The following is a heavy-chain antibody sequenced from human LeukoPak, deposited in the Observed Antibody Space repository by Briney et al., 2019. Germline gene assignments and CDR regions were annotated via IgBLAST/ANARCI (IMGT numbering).Heavy chain of an antibody. CDR1: GFTFSSYA. CDR2: ISGSGGST. D-gene: IGHD6-13*01. Sequence: GSLRLSCAASGFTFSSYAMSWVRQAPGKGLEWVSAISGSGGSTYYADSVKGRFTISRDNSKNTLYLQMNSLRAEDTAVYYRAKVGSSWTGYYYGMDVWGQGTTVTVSS. J-gene: IGHJ6*02. V-gene: IGHV3-23*01. CDR3: AKVGSSWTGYYYGMDV.